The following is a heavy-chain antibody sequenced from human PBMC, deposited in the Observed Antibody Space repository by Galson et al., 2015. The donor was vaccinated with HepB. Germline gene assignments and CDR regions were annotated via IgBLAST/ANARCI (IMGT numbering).Heavy chain of an antibody. CDR3: ARESRPGSGWYRDFDY. J-gene: IGHJ4*02. CDR2: ISSSSSTI. D-gene: IGHD6-13*01. CDR1: GFTFSSYS. Sequence: SLRLSCAASGFTFSSYSMNWVRQAPGKGLEWVSYISSSSSTIYYADSVKGRFTISRDNAKNSLYMQMNSLRAEDTAVYYCARESRPGSGWYRDFDYWGQGTLVSVSS. V-gene: IGHV3-48*01.